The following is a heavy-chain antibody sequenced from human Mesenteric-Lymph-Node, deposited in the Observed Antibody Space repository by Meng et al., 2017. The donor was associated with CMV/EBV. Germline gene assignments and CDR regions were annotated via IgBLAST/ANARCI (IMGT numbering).Heavy chain of an antibody. Sequence: VWWCSLSTSRGGVDWSRQPPGKALEWLALIYWEEDKRYSPYLKSRLTITKDTSKNQVVRTRTNMDPVDTAAYYCAHRPSSSFHFDYWGQGTLVTVSS. CDR2: IYWEEDK. V-gene: IGHV2-5*02. CDR3: AHRPSSSFHFDY. D-gene: IGHD6-6*01. CDR1: WCSLSTSRGG. J-gene: IGHJ4*02.